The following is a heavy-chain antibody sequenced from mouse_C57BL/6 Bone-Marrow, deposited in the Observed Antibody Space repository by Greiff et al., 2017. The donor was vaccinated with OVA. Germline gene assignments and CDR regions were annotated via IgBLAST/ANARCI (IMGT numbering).Heavy chain of an antibody. Sequence: EVKLMESGPELVKPGASVKIPCKASGYTFTDYNMDWVKQSHGKSLEWIGDINPNNGGTIYNQKFKGKATLTVDKSSSTAYMELRSLTSEDTAVYYCAREGIYYDYDGAWFAYWGQGTLVTVSA. D-gene: IGHD2-4*01. CDR1: GYTFTDYN. CDR2: INPNNGGT. J-gene: IGHJ3*01. CDR3: AREGIYYDYDGAWFAY. V-gene: IGHV1-18*01.